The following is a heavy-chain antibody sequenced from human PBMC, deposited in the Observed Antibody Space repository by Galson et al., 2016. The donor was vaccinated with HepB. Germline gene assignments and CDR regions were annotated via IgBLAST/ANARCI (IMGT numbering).Heavy chain of an antibody. CDR1: AFTFNSFG. V-gene: IGHV3-48*01. D-gene: IGHD3-16*01. Sequence: SLRLSCAASAFTFNSFGLNWVRQAPGKGLEWVSYISSSSNNIYYADSVKGRFTISRDNAKNSLYLQMDSLRAEDTSVYYCARFGNGFDYWGQGTLVTVSS. CDR3: ARFGNGFDY. J-gene: IGHJ4*02. CDR2: ISSSSNNI.